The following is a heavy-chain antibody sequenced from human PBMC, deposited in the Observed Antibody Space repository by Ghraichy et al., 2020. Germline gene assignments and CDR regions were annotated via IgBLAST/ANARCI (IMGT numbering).Heavy chain of an antibody. D-gene: IGHD4-23*01. CDR2: ITSSGRFI. Sequence: GGSLRLSCVVSGFTFSSYSMNWVRQAPGKGLEWVSYITSSGRFISYSDSVKGRFTVSRDNAQNSLYLQMSSLRDEDTAVYYCARGSTVVRYYYYAGMDVWGQGTTVTVSS. CDR1: GFTFSSYS. V-gene: IGHV3-48*02. J-gene: IGHJ6*02. CDR3: ARGSTVVRYYYYAGMDV.